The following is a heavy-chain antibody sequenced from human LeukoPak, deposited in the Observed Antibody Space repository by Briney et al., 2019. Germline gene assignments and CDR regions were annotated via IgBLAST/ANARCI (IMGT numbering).Heavy chain of an antibody. CDR3: ARVRSAARPDGDYFDY. D-gene: IGHD6-6*01. CDR1: GGSISSYY. J-gene: IGHJ4*02. CDR2: IYTSGST. Sequence: KPSETLSLTCTVSGGSISSYYWSWIRQPAGKGLGWIGRIYTSGSTNYNPSLKSRVTMSVDTSKNQFSLKLSSVTAAETAVYYCARVRSAARPDGDYFDYWGQGTLVTVSS. V-gene: IGHV4-4*07.